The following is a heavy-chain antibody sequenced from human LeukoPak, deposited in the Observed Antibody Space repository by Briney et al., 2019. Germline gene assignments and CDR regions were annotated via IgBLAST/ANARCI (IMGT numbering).Heavy chain of an antibody. D-gene: IGHD1-14*01. J-gene: IGHJ4*02. Sequence: ASVKVSCKASGYTFTIYHMHWARQAPGQGLEWMGVINPSGDRTTYAQKFPGRVTMTRDASTSTLYMELSSLRYEDTAVYYCARADATGYFDYWGQGALVTVSS. CDR1: GYTFTIYH. V-gene: IGHV1-46*01. CDR3: ARADATGYFDY. CDR2: INPSGDRT.